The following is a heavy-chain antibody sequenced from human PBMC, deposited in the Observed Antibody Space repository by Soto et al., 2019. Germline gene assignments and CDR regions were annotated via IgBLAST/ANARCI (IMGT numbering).Heavy chain of an antibody. Sequence: QITLKESGPTLVKPTQTLTLTCTFSGFSLSTSGVGVGWIRQPPGKALEGLALIFWDDDKRYSPSLKNRLTITKDTSKNPVVFSMTNIDPVDTATYSCAHTVVTAKPAFLWGQGTLVTVSS. CDR2: IFWDDDK. D-gene: IGHD2-21*02. V-gene: IGHV2-5*02. J-gene: IGHJ4*02. CDR3: AHTVVTAKPAFL. CDR1: GFSLSTSGVG.